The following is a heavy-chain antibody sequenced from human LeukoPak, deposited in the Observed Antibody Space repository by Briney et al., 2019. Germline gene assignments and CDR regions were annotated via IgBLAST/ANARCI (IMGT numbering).Heavy chain of an antibody. J-gene: IGHJ5*02. Sequence: SETLSLTCTVSGGSISSYYWSWIRQPPGKGLEWIGYIYYSGSTNYNPSLKSRVTISVDTSKNQFSLKLSSVTAADTAVYYCARGPTQPKYNWFDPWGQGTLVTVSS. V-gene: IGHV4-59*01. CDR2: IYYSGST. CDR3: ARGPTQPKYNWFDP. CDR1: GGSISSYY.